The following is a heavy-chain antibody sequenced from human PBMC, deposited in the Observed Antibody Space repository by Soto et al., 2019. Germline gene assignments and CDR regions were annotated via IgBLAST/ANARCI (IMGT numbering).Heavy chain of an antibody. V-gene: IGHV4-34*01. Sequence: SETLSLTCAVYGGSFSGYYWSWIRQPPGKGLEWIGEITHSGSTNYNPSLKSRVTISVDTSKDQVSLQLRSVTAADTAVYFCAATASPAGLKVIPTSWFDPWGQGTLVTVSS. D-gene: IGHD2-2*01. CDR1: GGSFSGYY. J-gene: IGHJ5*02. CDR2: ITHSGST. CDR3: AATASPAGLKVIPTSWFDP.